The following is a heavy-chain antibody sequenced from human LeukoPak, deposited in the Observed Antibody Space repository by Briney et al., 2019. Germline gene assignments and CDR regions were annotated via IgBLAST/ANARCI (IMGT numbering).Heavy chain of an antibody. Sequence: GGSLRLSCAASGFTFSSYSMNWVRQAPGKGLEWVAVISYDGSNKYYADSVKGRFTISRDNSKNTLYLQMNSLRAEDTAVYYCARLAAAGKYNWFDPWGQGTLVTVSS. CDR1: GFTFSSYS. V-gene: IGHV3-30-3*01. CDR2: ISYDGSNK. CDR3: ARLAAAGKYNWFDP. J-gene: IGHJ5*02. D-gene: IGHD6-13*01.